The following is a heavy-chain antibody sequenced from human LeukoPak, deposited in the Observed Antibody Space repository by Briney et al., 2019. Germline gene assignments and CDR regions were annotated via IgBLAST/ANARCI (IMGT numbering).Heavy chain of an antibody. D-gene: IGHD6-13*01. CDR3: ARVALIAAAGTWFDP. Sequence: SETLSLTCTVSGYSISSGYYWGWIRQPPGKGLEWIGSIYHSGRTYYNPSLKSRVTISVDTSKNQSSLKLSSVTAADTAVYYCARVALIAAAGTWFDPWGQGTLVTVSS. J-gene: IGHJ5*02. CDR1: GYSISSGYY. CDR2: IYHSGRT. V-gene: IGHV4-38-2*02.